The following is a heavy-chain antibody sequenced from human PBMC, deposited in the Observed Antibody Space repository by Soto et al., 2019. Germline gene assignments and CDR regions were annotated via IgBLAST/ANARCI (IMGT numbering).Heavy chain of an antibody. CDR2: IKQDGSEK. D-gene: IGHD3-10*01. Sequence: GGSPRPSWGSSWFHFVSLWGSRVLQAPGKGLEWVANIKQDGSEKYYVDSVKGRFTISRDNAKNSLYLQMNSLRAEDTAVYYCARDLYGSGSSDYWGQGTLVTVSS. V-gene: IGHV3-7*01. J-gene: IGHJ4*02. CDR1: WFHFVSLW. CDR3: ARDLYGSGSSDY.